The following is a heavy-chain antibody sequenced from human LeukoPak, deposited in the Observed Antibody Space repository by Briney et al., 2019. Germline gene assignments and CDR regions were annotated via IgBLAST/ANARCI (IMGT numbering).Heavy chain of an antibody. D-gene: IGHD3-16*01. CDR2: IYYSGNT. Sequence: PSETLSLTCTVSGGSISSYYWSWIRQPPGKGLEWIGSIYYSGNTYYISSLKSRVTISLDTSKNQFSLNLFSVTAADTAVYYCARRVITFGGVKYYFDYWGQGTLVTVSS. CDR1: GGSISSYY. J-gene: IGHJ4*02. CDR3: ARRVITFGGVKYYFDY. V-gene: IGHV4-59*04.